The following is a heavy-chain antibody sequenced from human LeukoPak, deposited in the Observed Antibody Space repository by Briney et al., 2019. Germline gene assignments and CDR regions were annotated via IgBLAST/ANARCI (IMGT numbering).Heavy chain of an antibody. J-gene: IGHJ3*02. CDR2: IYYSGST. CDR1: LGSISSYY. CDR3: ASASLNIYAFDI. Sequence: SETLSLTCTVSLGSISSYYWSWIRQPPGKGLEWIGYIYYSGSTKYEPSLKSRATISVHTSKNQFSLKLSSVTSADTAVYYCASASLNIYAFDIWGQGTMVAVSS. D-gene: IGHD2/OR15-2a*01. V-gene: IGHV4-59*01.